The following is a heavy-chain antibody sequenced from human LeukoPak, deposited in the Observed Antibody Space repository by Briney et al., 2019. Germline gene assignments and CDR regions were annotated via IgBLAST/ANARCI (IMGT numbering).Heavy chain of an antibody. V-gene: IGHV4-4*07. J-gene: IGHJ4*02. CDR1: GGSISTYD. CDR2: SYTSGSS. CDR3: ASRSVSGFDY. Sequence: SETLSLTCTVSGGSISTYDWSWIRQPAGKGLEWIGRSYTSGSSNYNPSLKSRVTISVDKSKNQFSLKLSSVTAADTAVYYCASRSVSGFDYWGQGTLVTVSA. D-gene: IGHD6-19*01.